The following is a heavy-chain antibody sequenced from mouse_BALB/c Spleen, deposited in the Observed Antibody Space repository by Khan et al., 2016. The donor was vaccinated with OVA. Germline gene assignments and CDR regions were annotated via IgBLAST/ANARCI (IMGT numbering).Heavy chain of an antibody. V-gene: IGHV2-6-1*01. CDR1: GFSLTNYG. CDR3: ARQPYYHYNIMDY. CDR2: IWNDGST. D-gene: IGHD2-10*01. Sequence: VQLVESGPGLVAPSQSLSITCTISGFSLTNYGVHWVRQPPGKGLEWLVVIWNDGSTTYNSALKSRLTIFKDNSKSQVFLKMNSHQTDDTAMYFCARQPYYHYNIMDYWGQGTSVTVSS. J-gene: IGHJ4*01.